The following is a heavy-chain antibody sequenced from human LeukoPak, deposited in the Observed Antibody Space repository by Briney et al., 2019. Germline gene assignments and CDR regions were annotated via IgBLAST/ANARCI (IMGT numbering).Heavy chain of an antibody. CDR1: GYTFTGYD. Sequence: ASVKVSCKASGYTFTGYDINWVRQAPGQGLEWMGWINPNSGGTNYAQKFQGRVTMTRDTSISTAYMELSRLRSDDTAVYYCACRESGYSSRPFDYWGQGTLVTVSS. D-gene: IGHD6-13*01. CDR2: INPNSGGT. V-gene: IGHV1-2*02. J-gene: IGHJ4*02. CDR3: ACRESGYSSRPFDY.